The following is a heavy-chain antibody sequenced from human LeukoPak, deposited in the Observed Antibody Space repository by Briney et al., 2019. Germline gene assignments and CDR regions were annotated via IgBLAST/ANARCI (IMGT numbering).Heavy chain of an antibody. J-gene: IGHJ4*02. CDR3: ARDRMVGASIDY. CDR1: GFTFSSYS. D-gene: IGHD2-8*01. V-gene: IGHV3-21*01. CDR2: ISSSSSYI. Sequence: GGSLRLSCAASGFTFSSYSMNWVRQAPGKGLEWVSSISSSSSYIYYADSVKGRFTISRDNAKNSLFLQMNSLRAEDTAVYYCARDRMVGASIDYWGQGTLVTASS.